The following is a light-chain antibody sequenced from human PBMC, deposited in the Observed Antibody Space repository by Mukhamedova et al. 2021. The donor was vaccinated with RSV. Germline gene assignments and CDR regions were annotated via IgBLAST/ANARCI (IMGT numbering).Light chain of an antibody. CDR3: NSRDSSGNHAV. CDR2: GKN. Sequence: CQGDSLRSYYASWYQQKPGQAPVLVIYGKNNRPSGIPDRFSGSSSGNTASLTITGAQAEDEAVYYCNSRDSSGNHAVFGGGTQLT. V-gene: IGLV3-19*01. CDR1: SLRSYY. J-gene: IGLJ7*01.